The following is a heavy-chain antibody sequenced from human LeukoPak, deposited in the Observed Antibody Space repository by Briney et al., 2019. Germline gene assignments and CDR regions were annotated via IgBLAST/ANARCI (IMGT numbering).Heavy chain of an antibody. CDR3: ARDPGIAAADSFDY. Sequence: GGSLRLSCAASGFTLSDYYMTWIRQAPGRGLEWVSYISSSGNTIYYADSVKGRFTISRDNAKNSLYLQMNSLRAEDTAVYFCARDPGIAAADSFDYWGQGTLVTVSS. CDR2: ISSSGNTI. J-gene: IGHJ4*02. D-gene: IGHD6-13*01. V-gene: IGHV3-11*01. CDR1: GFTLSDYY.